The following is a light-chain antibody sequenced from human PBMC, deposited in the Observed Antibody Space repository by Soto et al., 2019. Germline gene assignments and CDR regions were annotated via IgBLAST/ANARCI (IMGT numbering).Light chain of an antibody. V-gene: IGKV3-11*01. CDR2: DAS. Sequence: EIVLTQSPVTLSLSPGERATLSCRASQSVRSYLAWYQQKPGQAPRLLIYDASSRAAGIPTRFSGSGSGTDFTLTISCLEPEDFALYYCQQRSDWPSTFGGGTKVEIK. CDR3: QQRSDWPST. CDR1: QSVRSY. J-gene: IGKJ4*01.